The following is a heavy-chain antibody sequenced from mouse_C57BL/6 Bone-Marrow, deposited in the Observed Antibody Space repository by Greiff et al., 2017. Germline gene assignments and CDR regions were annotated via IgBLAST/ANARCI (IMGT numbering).Heavy chain of an antibody. CDR2: IHPNSGST. Sequence: QVQLQQPGAELVKPGASVKLSCKASGYTFTSYWMHWVKQRPGPGLEWIGMIHPNSGSTNYNEKFKSKATLTVDKSSSTAYMQRSSLTAEDSAVYYCARWALRFAYWGQGTLVTVSA. CDR3: ARWALRFAY. D-gene: IGHD1-1*01. J-gene: IGHJ3*01. CDR1: GYTFTSYW. V-gene: IGHV1-64*01.